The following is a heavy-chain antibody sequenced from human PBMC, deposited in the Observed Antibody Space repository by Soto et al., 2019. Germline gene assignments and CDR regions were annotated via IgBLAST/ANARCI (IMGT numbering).Heavy chain of an antibody. D-gene: IGHD3-9*01. CDR3: ARVDVTLTGSNWFDP. CDR2: IIPMFGTT. J-gene: IGHJ5*02. V-gene: IGHV1-69*01. Sequence: QVQLVQSGAEVKKPGSSVKVSCTASGGTFSSYTISWVRQAPGQGLEWMGGIIPMFGTTNYAQTFQGRVTITADESTSTACMERFSLRSEDTAVYFCARVDVTLTGSNWFDPWGQGTLLTVAS. CDR1: GGTFSSYT.